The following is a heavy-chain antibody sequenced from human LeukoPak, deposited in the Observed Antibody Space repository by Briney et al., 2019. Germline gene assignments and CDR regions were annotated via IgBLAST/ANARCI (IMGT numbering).Heavy chain of an antibody. CDR3: ARHTLAYCGGDCSLGDY. V-gene: IGHV5-51*01. CDR2: IYPGDSDT. J-gene: IGHJ4*02. CDR1: GYRFTSYW. Sequence: GESLKISCKGSGYRFTSYWIGWVRQMPGKGLEWMGIIYPGDSDTRYSPSFQGQVTISAGKSISTAYLQWSSLKAPDTAMYYCARHTLAYCGGDCSLGDYWGQGTLVTVSS. D-gene: IGHD2-21*02.